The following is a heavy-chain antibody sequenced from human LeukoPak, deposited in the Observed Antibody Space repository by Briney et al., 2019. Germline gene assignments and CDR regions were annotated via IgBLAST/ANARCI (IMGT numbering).Heavy chain of an antibody. CDR2: ISAYNGNT. CDR1: GYTFTIYG. CDR3: ARCSGAYSNYYYYGMDV. Sequence: VASVNVSFKASGYTFTIYGISWVRQAPRQGLGWMGWISAYNGNTNYSQKLQGRVTITTDPSTSTAYMELRSLTSDDTAVYYCARCSGAYSNYYYYGMDVWGQGTTVTVSS. V-gene: IGHV1-18*01. D-gene: IGHD3-10*02. J-gene: IGHJ6*02.